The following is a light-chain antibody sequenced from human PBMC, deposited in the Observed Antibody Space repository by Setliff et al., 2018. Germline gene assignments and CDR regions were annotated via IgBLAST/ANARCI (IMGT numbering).Light chain of an antibody. CDR3: LAWDSSLSATL. CDR2: DNI. Sequence: QSVLTQPPSASGTPGQRVTISCSGSSSNIGSNTVSRYQQLPGTAPKLLIYDNIKRPSGIPDRFSGSKSGTSATLGITGLQTGDEADYYCLAWDSSLSATLIGGGTKVTVL. V-gene: IGLV1-51*01. CDR1: SSNIGSNT. J-gene: IGLJ2*01.